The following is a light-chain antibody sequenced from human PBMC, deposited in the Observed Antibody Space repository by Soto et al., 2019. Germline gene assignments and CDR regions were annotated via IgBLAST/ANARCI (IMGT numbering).Light chain of an antibody. J-gene: IGKJ4*01. CDR1: QGVGGY. CDR2: AAS. V-gene: IGKV1-27*01. Sequence: DIQMTQSPSSLSASLGDRVTITCRASQGVGGYLAWFQQKPGKVPKLLIYAASTLQSGGLTRFSGSGAGTDFTLTSSLLQPEYFANYYWQKYSSAPLTFGGGTKVEIK. CDR3: QKYSSAPLT.